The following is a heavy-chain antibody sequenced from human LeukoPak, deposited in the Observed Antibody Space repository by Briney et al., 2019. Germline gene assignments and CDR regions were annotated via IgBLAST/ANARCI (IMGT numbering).Heavy chain of an antibody. CDR3: ARQFEF. J-gene: IGHJ4*02. CDR2: IYSSGSI. V-gene: IGHV4-59*08. Sequence: NASETLSLTCTVFGGSLSSYYWVWVRQRPGKGLEWIWFIYSSGSIKYNPSLKSRLTISLDTSKNQISLKLTSMTAADTAIYYCARQFEFWGQGTLVTVSS. CDR1: GGSLSSYY.